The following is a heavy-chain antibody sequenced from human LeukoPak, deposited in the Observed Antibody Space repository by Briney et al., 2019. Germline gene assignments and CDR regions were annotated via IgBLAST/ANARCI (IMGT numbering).Heavy chain of an antibody. D-gene: IGHD3-10*01. CDR1: GFSLSTSGMR. CDR2: IDWDDDK. V-gene: IGHV2-70*04. CDR3: ARITYLRHYLPDP. J-gene: IGHJ5*02. Sequence: SGPTLVNPTQTLTLTCTFSGFSLSTSGMRVSWIRQPPGKALEGLARIDWDDDKYCSTSLKTRLTIFKATSKNQVVLTMTNMDPVDTATYYCARITYLRHYLPDPWGQGTLVTVSS.